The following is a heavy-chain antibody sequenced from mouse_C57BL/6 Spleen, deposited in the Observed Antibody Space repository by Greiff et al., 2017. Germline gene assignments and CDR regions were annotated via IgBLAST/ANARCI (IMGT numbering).Heavy chain of an antibody. J-gene: IGHJ3*01. V-gene: IGHV5-16*01. CDR3: ARGGLGQGFAY. CDR1: GFTFSDYY. D-gene: IGHD4-1*01. Sequence: EVQVVESEGGLVQPGSSMKLSCTASGFTFSDYYMAWVRQVPEKGLEWVANINYDGSSTYYLDSLKSRFIISRDNAKNILYLQMSSLKSEDTATYYCARGGLGQGFAYWGQGTLVTVSA. CDR2: INYDGSST.